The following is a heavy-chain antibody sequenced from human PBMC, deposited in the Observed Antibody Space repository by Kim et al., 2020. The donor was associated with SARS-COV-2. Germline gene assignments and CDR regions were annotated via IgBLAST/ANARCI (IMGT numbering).Heavy chain of an antibody. Sequence: SVKVSCKASGGTFSSYAISWVRQAPGQGLEWMGRIIPILGIANYAQKFQGRVTITADKSTSTAYMELSSLRSEDTAVYYCAREYILTGYHIATGAFDIWGQGTMVTVSS. J-gene: IGHJ3*02. V-gene: IGHV1-69*04. D-gene: IGHD3-9*01. CDR2: IIPILGIA. CDR1: GGTFSSYA. CDR3: AREYILTGYHIATGAFDI.